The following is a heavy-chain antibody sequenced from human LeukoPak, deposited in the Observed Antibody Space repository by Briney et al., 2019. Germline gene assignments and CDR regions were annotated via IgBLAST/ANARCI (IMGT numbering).Heavy chain of an antibody. CDR2: ISSGSSYI. D-gene: IGHD3-22*01. CDR1: GFTFSSYS. V-gene: IGHV3-21*01. Sequence: GGSLRLSCAASGFTFSSYSMNWVRQAPGKGLEWVSSISSGSSYIYYADSVKGRFTISRDNSKNSLYLQMNSLRDEDTAVYYCARDYYNNSGYYHGGYWGQGTLVTVSS. J-gene: IGHJ4*02. CDR3: ARDYYNNSGYYHGGY.